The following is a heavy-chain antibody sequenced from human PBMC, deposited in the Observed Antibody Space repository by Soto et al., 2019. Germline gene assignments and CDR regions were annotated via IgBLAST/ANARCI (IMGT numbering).Heavy chain of an antibody. V-gene: IGHV1-69*08. J-gene: IGHJ4*02. CDR1: GGTFSSYT. CDR2: IIPILGIA. CDR3: AREEYYYGSGAFFDY. Sequence: QVQLVQSGAEVKKPGSSVKVSCKASGGTFSSYTISWVRQAPGQGLEWMGRIIPILGIANYAQKFQGRVTITADKSTRTAYMELSSLRAEDTAVYYCAREEYYYGSGAFFDYWGQGTLVTVSS. D-gene: IGHD3-10*01.